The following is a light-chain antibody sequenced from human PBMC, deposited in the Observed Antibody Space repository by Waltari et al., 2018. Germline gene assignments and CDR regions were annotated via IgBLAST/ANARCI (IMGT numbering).Light chain of an antibody. CDR1: RSNIGAGYD. J-gene: IGLJ2*01. Sequence: QSVLTQPPSVSGAPGQRVTISCAGSRSNIGAGYDVHWYKQLPGTAPKLLIAGDTNRPSGVPDRFSGSKSGTSASLAITGLQAEDEADYYCQSYDSSLSGVVLGGGTKLTVL. CDR3: QSYDSSLSGVV. CDR2: GDT. V-gene: IGLV1-40*01.